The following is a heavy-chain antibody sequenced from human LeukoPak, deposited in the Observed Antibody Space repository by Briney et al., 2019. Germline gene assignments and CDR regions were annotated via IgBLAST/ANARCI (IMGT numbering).Heavy chain of an antibody. V-gene: IGHV3-7*01. Sequence: GGSLRLSCAAPGFTFSSHWMSWVRQAPRKGLEWLANIKEDGSEKYYVDSVKGRFTISRDNAKNSLFLQMNSLRDEDTATYYCVRDLVWDTGRVDYWGQGTLVTVSS. D-gene: IGHD3/OR15-3a*01. CDR1: GFTFSSHW. CDR3: VRDLVWDTGRVDY. CDR2: IKEDGSEK. J-gene: IGHJ4*02.